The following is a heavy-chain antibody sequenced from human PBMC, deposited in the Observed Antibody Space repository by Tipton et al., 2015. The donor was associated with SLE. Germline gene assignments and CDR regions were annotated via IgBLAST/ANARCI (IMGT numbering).Heavy chain of an antibody. V-gene: IGHV1-18*01. Sequence: QSGAEVKKPGASVKVSCKASGYTFTSYGISWVRQAPGQGLEWMGWISAYNGNTNYAQKLQGRVTMTRNTSISTAYMELSSLRSEDTAVYYCARGPIWNDGLFDYWGQGTLVTASS. CDR1: GYTFTSYG. J-gene: IGHJ4*02. CDR2: ISAYNGNT. CDR3: ARGPIWNDGLFDY. D-gene: IGHD1-1*01.